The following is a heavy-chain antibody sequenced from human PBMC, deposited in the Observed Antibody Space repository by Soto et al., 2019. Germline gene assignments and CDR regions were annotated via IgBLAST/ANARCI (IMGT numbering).Heavy chain of an antibody. V-gene: IGHV4-4*02. CDR1: GGSFTSNNW. Sequence: SETLSLTCAVSGGSFTSNNWWTWVRQPPGQGLEWIGEIYRTGSTNYNPSLKSRVTLSLDKSENQFSLKVTSLTAADTAVYYCASRDPGTSVDYWGQGTLVTVSS. J-gene: IGHJ4*02. CDR3: ASRDPGTSVDY. CDR2: IYRTGST. D-gene: IGHD1-7*01.